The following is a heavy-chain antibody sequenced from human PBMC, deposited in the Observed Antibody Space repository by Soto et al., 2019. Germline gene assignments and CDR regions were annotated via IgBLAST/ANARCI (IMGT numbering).Heavy chain of an antibody. CDR2: IYYSGST. V-gene: IGHV4-31*03. CDR1: GGSIISGGYY. D-gene: IGHD1-26*01. CDR3: ARHSASWQWFDY. J-gene: IGHJ5*01. Sequence: QVQLQESGPGLVKPSQTLSLTCSVSGGSIISGGYYWSWIRQHPEKGLEWIGYIYYSGSTNYNPSLKSRVIISVDTSSNRFSLDLRSVTAADTAIYYCARHSASWQWFDYWGQGTLVTVSS.